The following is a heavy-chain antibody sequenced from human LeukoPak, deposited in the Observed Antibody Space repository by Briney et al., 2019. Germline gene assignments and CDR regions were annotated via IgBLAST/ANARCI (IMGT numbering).Heavy chain of an antibody. D-gene: IGHD3-10*01. CDR1: GYTFTGYY. Sequence: GASVKVSCKASGYTFTGYYMHWVRQAPGQGLEWMGRINPNSGGTNYAQKFQGRVTMTRDTSISTAYMELSRLRSDDTAVYYCARDRKGITMDRGVIHNWFDPWGQGTLVTVSS. CDR3: ARDRKGITMDRGVIHNWFDP. CDR2: INPNSGGT. V-gene: IGHV1-2*06. J-gene: IGHJ5*02.